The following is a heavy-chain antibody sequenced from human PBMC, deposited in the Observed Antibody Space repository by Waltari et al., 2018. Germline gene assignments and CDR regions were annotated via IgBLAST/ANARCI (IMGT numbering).Heavy chain of an antibody. CDR2: IIPIFGTA. D-gene: IGHD3-22*01. Sequence: QVQLVQSGAEVKKPGSSVKVSCKASGGTFSSYAISWVRQAPGQGLEWMGGIIPIFGTANYAQKCQGRVTITADESTSTAYMELSSLRSEDTAVYYCARDRDYYDSSGYRGDYMDVWGKGTTVTVSS. J-gene: IGHJ6*03. CDR1: GGTFSSYA. V-gene: IGHV1-69*12. CDR3: ARDRDYYDSSGYRGDYMDV.